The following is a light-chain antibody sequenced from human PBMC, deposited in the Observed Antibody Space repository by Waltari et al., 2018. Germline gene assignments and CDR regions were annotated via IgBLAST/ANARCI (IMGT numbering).Light chain of an antibody. Sequence: QSALTQPRPVSGSPGQSVTISCPGTSRDVGGYNYVSWYQQQPGQAPKLMIYDVSKRPAGVPDRFAGSKSGNTASLTISGLQAEDEADYYCCSYADSYTYVFGTGTEVTVL. CDR3: CSYADSYTYV. CDR2: DVS. J-gene: IGLJ1*01. CDR1: SRDVGGYNY. V-gene: IGLV2-11*01.